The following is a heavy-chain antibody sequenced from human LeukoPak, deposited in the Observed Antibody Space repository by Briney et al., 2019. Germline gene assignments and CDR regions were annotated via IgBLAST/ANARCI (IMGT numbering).Heavy chain of an antibody. CDR1: GGSINSYY. V-gene: IGHV4-59*01. Sequence: SETLSLTCTVSGGSINSYYWSWIRQPPGKGLEWIGYIYYSGSTNYNPSLKSRVTISVDTSKNQFSLKLSSVTAADTAVHYCARAQKYSSGRSFDYWGQGTLVTVSS. J-gene: IGHJ4*02. CDR3: ARAQKYSSGRSFDY. D-gene: IGHD6-19*01. CDR2: IYYSGST.